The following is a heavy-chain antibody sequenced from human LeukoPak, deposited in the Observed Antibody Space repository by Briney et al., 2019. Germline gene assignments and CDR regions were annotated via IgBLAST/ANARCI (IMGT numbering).Heavy chain of an antibody. D-gene: IGHD4-4*01. CDR2: ISGSGGST. CDR3: AKDGYSNYPYYFDY. Sequence: GGSLRLSCAASGFTFSSYAMSWVRQAPGKGLEWVSAISGSGGSTYYADSVKGRFTISRDNSKNTLYLEMNSLRPEDTAVYHCAKDGYSNYPYYFDYWGQGTLVTVSS. V-gene: IGHV3-23*01. J-gene: IGHJ4*02. CDR1: GFTFSSYA.